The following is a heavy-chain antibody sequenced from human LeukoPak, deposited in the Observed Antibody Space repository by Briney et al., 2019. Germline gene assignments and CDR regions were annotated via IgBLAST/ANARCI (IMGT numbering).Heavy chain of an antibody. V-gene: IGHV3-23*01. CDR3: AKDPGVVPAHYFDY. CDR1: GFTFSSYA. CDR2: TGSTGVST. J-gene: IGHJ4*02. D-gene: IGHD2-2*01. Sequence: TGGSLRLSCAASGFTFSSYAMNWVRQAPGKGVEWVSGTGSTGVSTFYADSVKGRVTVSRDNSKNTLSLQMNSLRAEDTAVYYCAKDPGVVPAHYFDYWGQGTLVTVSS.